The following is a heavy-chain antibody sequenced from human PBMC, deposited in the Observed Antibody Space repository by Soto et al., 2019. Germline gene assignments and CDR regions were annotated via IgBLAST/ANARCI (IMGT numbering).Heavy chain of an antibody. CDR3: ARAGGIVATIIPSLWYYYGVDV. J-gene: IGHJ6*02. CDR1: GFTFSSYA. V-gene: IGHV3-30-3*01. D-gene: IGHD5-12*01. CDR2: ISYDGSNK. Sequence: PGGSLRLSCAASGFTFSSYAMHWVRQAPGKGLEWVAVISYDGSNKYYADSVKGRFTISRDNSKNTLFLQMNSLRAEDTAVYYCARAGGIVATIIPSLWYYYGVDVWGQGTTVTVSS.